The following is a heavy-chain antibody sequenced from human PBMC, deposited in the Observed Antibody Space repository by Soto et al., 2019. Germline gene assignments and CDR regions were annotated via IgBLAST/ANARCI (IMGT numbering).Heavy chain of an antibody. CDR3: ARDLGFDSGSLLY. V-gene: IGHV3-23*01. CDR1: GFTFSSYS. CDR2: ISGSGGST. Sequence: PGGSLRLSCAASGFTFSSYSMSWVRQAPGKGLEWVSDISGSGGSTYYADSVKGRFTISRDNSKNTVYLQMNSLIAEDTAVYYCARDLGFDSGSLLYWGQGTLVTVSS. J-gene: IGHJ4*02. D-gene: IGHD1-26*01.